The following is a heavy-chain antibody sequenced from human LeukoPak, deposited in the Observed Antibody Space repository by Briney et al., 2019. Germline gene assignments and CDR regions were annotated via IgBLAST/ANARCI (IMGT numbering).Heavy chain of an antibody. CDR1: GFTFSAYA. CDR2: MSGSGGMT. CDR3: ARFDYNRYVAY. Sequence: GGSLRLSCAVSGFTFSAYAMSWVRQAPGKGLEWVSAMSGSGGMTYYADSVKGRFSISRDNSKNTLHLQMNSLRAEDTAVYYCARFDYNRYVAYWGQGTLVTVSS. V-gene: IGHV3-23*01. D-gene: IGHD4-11*01. J-gene: IGHJ4*02.